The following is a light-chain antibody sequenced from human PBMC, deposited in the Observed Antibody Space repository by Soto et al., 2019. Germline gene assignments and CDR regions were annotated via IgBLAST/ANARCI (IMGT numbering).Light chain of an antibody. CDR1: RSVSSN. Sequence: IVMTQSPATLSVSPGERATLCGRAGRSVSSNLAWYQQKPGQVPRLLTYGASPRATGIPARFRGSGSGTPFPPTPSPLQSQDFPVYYCQQYNNWPRTFGQGNKVDNK. CDR2: GAS. J-gene: IGKJ1*01. V-gene: IGKV3-15*01. CDR3: QQYNNWPRT.